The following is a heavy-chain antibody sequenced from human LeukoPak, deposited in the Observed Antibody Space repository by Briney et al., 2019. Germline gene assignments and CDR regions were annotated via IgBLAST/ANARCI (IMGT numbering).Heavy chain of an antibody. CDR1: GGSLSGYY. CDR3: ARRPVFRRHFDY. D-gene: IGHD6-25*01. V-gene: IGHV4-34*01. CDR2: INNSGST. Sequence: WETLSLTCAVYGGSLSGYYWIWMPQPPGKGLEWIGEINNSGSTNYNPSLKSRVTISVDTSKNQFSLKSGSMAAADWARYYSARRPVFRRHFDYWGQGTPVTVSS. J-gene: IGHJ4*02.